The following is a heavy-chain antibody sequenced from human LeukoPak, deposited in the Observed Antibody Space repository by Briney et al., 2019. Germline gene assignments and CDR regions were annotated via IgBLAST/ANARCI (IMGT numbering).Heavy chain of an antibody. CDR3: ARVLREFDSSGYYLDF. V-gene: IGHV3-11*06. CDR2: ISSSSSYT. CDR1: GFTFSDYY. J-gene: IGHJ4*02. Sequence: GGSLRLSCAASGFTFSDYYMSWIRQAPGKGLEWVSYISSSSSYTNYADSVKGRFTISRDNAKNSLYLQMNSLRAEDTAVYYCARVLREFDSSGYYLDFWGQGTLVTVSS. D-gene: IGHD3-22*01.